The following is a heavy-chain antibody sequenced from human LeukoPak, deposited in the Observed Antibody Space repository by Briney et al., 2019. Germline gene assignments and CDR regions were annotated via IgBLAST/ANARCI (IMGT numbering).Heavy chain of an antibody. CDR1: RYTFTDYY. Sequence: GASVKLSCKASRYTFTDYYIHWVRQAPGQGLEYMGWINPNSGDTKCPQNFQGRVTLTRDTSISTAYMELSSLRSDDSALYYCAGEYCSGGTCRQGFDYWGQGTLVTVSS. CDR3: AGEYCSGGTCRQGFDY. CDR2: INPNSGDT. D-gene: IGHD2-15*01. V-gene: IGHV1-2*02. J-gene: IGHJ4*02.